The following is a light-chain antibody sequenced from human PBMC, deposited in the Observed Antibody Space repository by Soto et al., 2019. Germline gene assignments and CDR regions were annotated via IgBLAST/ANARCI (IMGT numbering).Light chain of an antibody. J-gene: IGLJ2*01. CDR3: QSYDSSLSGRDVV. V-gene: IGLV1-40*01. Sequence: QSVLTQPPSVSGAPGQRVTISCTGSSSNIGAGYDVHWYQQLPGTDPKLLIYGNSNRSSGVPDRFSGSKSGTSASLAITGLQAEDAADYYCQSYDSSLSGRDVVFGGGTKLTVL. CDR2: GNS. CDR1: SSNIGAGYD.